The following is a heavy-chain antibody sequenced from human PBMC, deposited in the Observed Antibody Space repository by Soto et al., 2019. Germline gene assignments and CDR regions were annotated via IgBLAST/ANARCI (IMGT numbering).Heavy chain of an antibody. Sequence: EVQLLESGGGLVQPGGSLRLSCAASGFTFRTYAMTWVRQAPGKGLEWVSTISGSGGSTYYADSVKGRFTISRDNSKNTLYLQMNSLRADATAVYYCAKEGWELLRGFDPWGQGTLVTVSS. V-gene: IGHV3-23*01. D-gene: IGHD1-26*01. J-gene: IGHJ5*02. CDR2: ISGSGGST. CDR1: GFTFRTYA. CDR3: AKEGWELLRGFDP.